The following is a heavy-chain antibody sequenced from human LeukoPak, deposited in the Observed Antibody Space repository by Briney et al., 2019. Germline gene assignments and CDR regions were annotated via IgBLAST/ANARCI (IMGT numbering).Heavy chain of an antibody. D-gene: IGHD6-13*01. Sequence: SETLSLTCAVYGGSFSGYYWSWIRQPPGKGLEWIGEINHSGSTNYNPSLKSRVTISVGTSKNQFSLKLSSVTAADTAVYYCAILKGIAAAGYFDYWGQGTLVTVSS. V-gene: IGHV4-34*01. CDR3: AILKGIAAAGYFDY. CDR2: INHSGST. J-gene: IGHJ4*02. CDR1: GGSFSGYY.